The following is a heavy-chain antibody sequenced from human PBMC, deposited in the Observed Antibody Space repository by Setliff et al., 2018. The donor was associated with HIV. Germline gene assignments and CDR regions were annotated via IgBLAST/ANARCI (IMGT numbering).Heavy chain of an antibody. J-gene: IGHJ4*02. CDR3: ARDRSSTGDYNEEHLFEY. V-gene: IGHV1-3*01. CDR2: INAGNGNT. Sequence: ASVKVSCKASGYTFTSYSMYWVRQAPGQRLEWMGWINAGNGNTKYSQKFQGRVTMTTDTSTSTAYMELRGLRSDDTAVYYCARDRSSTGDYNEEHLFEYWGQGTLVTVSS. D-gene: IGHD3-22*01. CDR1: GYTFTSYS.